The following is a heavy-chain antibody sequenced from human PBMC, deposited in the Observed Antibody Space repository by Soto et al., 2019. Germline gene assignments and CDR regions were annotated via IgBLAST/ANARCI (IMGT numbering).Heavy chain of an antibody. CDR2: MNPNSGHT. Sequence: QVQLVQSGAEMKKPGASVKVSCKASGYTFTSHDINWMRQTTGQGLEWMGWMNPNSGHTNYAQKFQGRDTMTRDTSISTAYMELTNLRSEDTAIYYCASDMSTNWGQGTLVTVSS. V-gene: IGHV1-8*01. CDR3: ASDMSTN. J-gene: IGHJ4*02. D-gene: IGHD2-2*01. CDR1: GYTFTSHD.